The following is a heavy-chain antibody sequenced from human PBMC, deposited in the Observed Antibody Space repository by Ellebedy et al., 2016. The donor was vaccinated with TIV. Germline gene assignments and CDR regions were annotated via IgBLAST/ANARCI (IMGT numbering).Heavy chain of an antibody. D-gene: IGHD3-10*01. J-gene: IGHJ6*02. CDR3: GRAMHV. CDR1: GFTVSSNY. CDR2: ISGSGGRT. V-gene: IGHV3-23*01. Sequence: GESLKISCAASGFTVSSNYMSWVRQAPGKGLEWVSTISGSGGRTHYADSVKGRFTISRDNSKNTLYMQMNSLRAEDTAVYYCGRAMHVWGQGTTVTVSS.